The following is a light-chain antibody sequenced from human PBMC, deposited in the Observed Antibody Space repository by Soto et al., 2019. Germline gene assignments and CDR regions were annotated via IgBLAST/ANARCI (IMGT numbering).Light chain of an antibody. V-gene: IGKV1-5*03. CDR2: KAS. J-gene: IGKJ1*01. Sequence: DIQMTQSPSTLSASVGDRVTITCRASQSISSWLAWYQQKPGKAPKLLIYKASSLESVVPSRFSGSGSGTAFNLTISSLQPDDFATYYCQQDNRLWTLGQVNKVEIK. CDR1: QSISSW. CDR3: QQDNRLWT.